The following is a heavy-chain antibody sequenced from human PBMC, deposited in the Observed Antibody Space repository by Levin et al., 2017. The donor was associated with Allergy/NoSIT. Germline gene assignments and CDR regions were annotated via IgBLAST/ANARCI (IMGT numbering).Heavy chain of an antibody. CDR1: GFTFSSYW. V-gene: IGHV3-7*04. CDR3: ARGPPSSYGDHVDY. CDR2: IKQEGDDK. Sequence: PGGSLRLSCAASGFTFSSYWMTWVRQAPGKGLEWVANIKQEGDDKYYVDSVKGRFTISRDNAKNSLYLQMNSLGAEDTAVYYCARGPPSSYGDHVDYWGQGTLVTVSS. J-gene: IGHJ4*02. D-gene: IGHD4-17*01.